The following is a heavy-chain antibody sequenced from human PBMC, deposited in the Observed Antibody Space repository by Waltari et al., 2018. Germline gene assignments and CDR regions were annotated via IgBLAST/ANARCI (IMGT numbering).Heavy chain of an antibody. CDR3: SRISGYAFDV. V-gene: IGHV3-72*01. Sequence: ELQLVESGGGLVQPGGSLRLSCEASGFTFSDHQMTWVRQAPGRGLEWFGLIRKKEYSYTTDYGTSLKGRFTISRDDSNNALYLQMTSLQTEDTAVYYCSRISGYAFDVWGQGTMVTVSA. CDR2: IRKKEYSYTT. D-gene: IGHD3-22*01. CDR1: GFTFSDHQ. J-gene: IGHJ3*01.